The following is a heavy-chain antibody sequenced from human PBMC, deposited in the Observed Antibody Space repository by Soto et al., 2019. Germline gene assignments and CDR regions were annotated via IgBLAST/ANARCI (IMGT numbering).Heavy chain of an antibody. CDR2: INPNSGGT. CDR3: ARDIGLLFQHRGSYSGSYHLPKNRGYGAPTVIDIPNPLQSLP. CDR1: GYTFTGYY. J-gene: IGHJ5*02. D-gene: IGHD1-26*01. Sequence: ASVKVSCKASGYTFTGYYMHWVRQAPGQGLEWMGWINPNSGGTNYAQKFQGWVTMTRDTSISTAYMELSRLRSDDTAVYYCARDIGLLFQHRGSYSGSYHLPKNRGYGAPTVIDIPNPLQSLPWG. V-gene: IGHV1-2*04.